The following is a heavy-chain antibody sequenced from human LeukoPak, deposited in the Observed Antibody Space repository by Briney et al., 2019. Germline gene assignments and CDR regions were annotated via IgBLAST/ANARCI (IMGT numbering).Heavy chain of an antibody. V-gene: IGHV1-69*13. CDR2: IIPISGTT. CDR1: GGTFTSYA. Sequence: SVKVSXKTSGGTFTSYAITWVRQAPGQGLEWMGKIIPISGTTNYAQKFQGRVTFTADESTSTAYMELSSLRSEDTALYYCARKLRLGGNWFDPWGQGTLVTVSS. J-gene: IGHJ5*02. D-gene: IGHD1-26*01. CDR3: ARKLRLGGNWFDP.